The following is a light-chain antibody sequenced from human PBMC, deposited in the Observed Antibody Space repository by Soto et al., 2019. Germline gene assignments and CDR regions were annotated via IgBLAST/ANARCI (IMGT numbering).Light chain of an antibody. CDR3: QQYGSSPRIT. CDR1: QSVSSSY. Sequence: DIVLTQSPCTLSLSPGGRATLSGRASQSVSSSYLAWYPQTPGQAPRLLIYGASSRATDIPDRFSGSGSGTDFTLTISRLEPEDFAVYYCQQYGSSPRITFGQGTRLEIK. CDR2: GAS. V-gene: IGKV3-20*01. J-gene: IGKJ5*01.